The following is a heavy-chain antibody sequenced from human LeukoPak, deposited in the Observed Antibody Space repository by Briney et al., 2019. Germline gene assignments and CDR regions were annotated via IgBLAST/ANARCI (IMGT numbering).Heavy chain of an antibody. D-gene: IGHD6-13*01. Sequence: PGGSLRLSCAASGFTFDDYAMHWVRHAPGKGLEWVSGINWNSGSIGYADSVKGRFTISRDNAKNSLYLQMNSLRAEDTAFYYCAKDISLVYSSSSLRPPSFDHWGQGTLVTVSS. J-gene: IGHJ4*02. CDR3: AKDISLVYSSSSLRPPSFDH. CDR2: INWNSGSI. V-gene: IGHV3-9*01. CDR1: GFTFDDYA.